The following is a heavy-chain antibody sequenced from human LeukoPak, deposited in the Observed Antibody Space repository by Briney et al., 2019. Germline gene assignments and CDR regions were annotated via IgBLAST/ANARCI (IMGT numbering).Heavy chain of an antibody. V-gene: IGHV1-8*01. CDR3: ARVPRLRRFDP. CDR2: MNPNSGNT. CDR1: GYTFTSYD. J-gene: IGHJ5*02. D-gene: IGHD4-17*01. Sequence: ASVKVSRKASGYTFTSYDINWVRQPTGQGPEWMGWMNPNSGNTGYAQKFQGRLTMTRNTSISTAYMELSSLRSEDTAVYYCARVPRLRRFDPWGQGTLVTVSS.